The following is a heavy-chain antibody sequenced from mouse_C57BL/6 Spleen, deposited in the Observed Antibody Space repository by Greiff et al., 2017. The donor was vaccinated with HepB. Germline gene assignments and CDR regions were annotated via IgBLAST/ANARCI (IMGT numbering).Heavy chain of an antibody. CDR1: GFSFNTYA. D-gene: IGHD1-1*01. CDR2: IRSKSNNYAT. V-gene: IGHV10-1*01. CDR3: VRQGDYGSRYAMDY. Sequence: DVMLVESGGGLVQPKGSLKLSCAASGFSFNTYAMNWVRQAPGKGLEWVARIRSKSNNYATYYADSVKDRFTISRDDSESMLYLQMNNLKTEDTAMYYCVRQGDYGSRYAMDYWGQGTSVTVSS. J-gene: IGHJ4*01.